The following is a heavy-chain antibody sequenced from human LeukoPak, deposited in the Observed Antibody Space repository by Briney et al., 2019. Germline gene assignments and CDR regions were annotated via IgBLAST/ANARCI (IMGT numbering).Heavy chain of an antibody. Sequence: ASVKVSCKASGYTFTSYYMHWVRQAPGQGLEWMGIINPSGGSTSYAQKFQGRVTMTRDTSTSTVYMELSSLRSEDTAVYYCARDWQGILGGENAFDLWGQGTMVTVSS. J-gene: IGHJ3*01. D-gene: IGHD4-23*01. V-gene: IGHV1-46*01. CDR3: ARDWQGILGGENAFDL. CDR2: INPSGGST. CDR1: GYTFTSYY.